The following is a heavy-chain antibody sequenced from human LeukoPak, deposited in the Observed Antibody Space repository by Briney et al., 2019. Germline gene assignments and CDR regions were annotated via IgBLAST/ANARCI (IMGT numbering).Heavy chain of an antibody. CDR1: GFTFSNYW. D-gene: IGHD1-26*01. Sequence: GGSLRLSCAASGFTFSNYWMTWVRQAPGKGLEWVANMKQDGSEKYYVDSVKGRFTISRDNAKNSLYLQMNSLRAEDMAVYYCARGGSYWAYWGQGTLVTVSS. V-gene: IGHV3-7*01. CDR3: ARGGSYWAY. CDR2: MKQDGSEK. J-gene: IGHJ4*02.